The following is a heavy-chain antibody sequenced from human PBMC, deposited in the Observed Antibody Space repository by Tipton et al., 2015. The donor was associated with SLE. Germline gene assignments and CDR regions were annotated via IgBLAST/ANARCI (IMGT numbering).Heavy chain of an antibody. Sequence: TLSLTCTVSGGSISGSSYYWGWIRQPPGKGLEWIGSIYYSGSTYYNPSLKSRVTISVDTSKNQFSLTLSSVTAADTAVYYCARLNDATAIASFDYWGQGNLVTVSS. CDR3: ARLNDATAIASFDY. CDR2: IYYSGST. D-gene: IGHD2-21*02. J-gene: IGHJ4*02. V-gene: IGHV4-39*07. CDR1: GGSISGSSYY.